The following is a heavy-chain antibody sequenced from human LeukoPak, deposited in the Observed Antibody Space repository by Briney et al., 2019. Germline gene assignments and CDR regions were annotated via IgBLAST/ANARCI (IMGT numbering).Heavy chain of an antibody. V-gene: IGHV4-59*08. J-gene: IGHJ1*01. D-gene: IGHD3-22*01. CDR3: ARLDVPYDSSGYPTGYFQH. CDR2: IYYSGST. Sequence: SETPSLTCTVSGGSISSYYWSWIRQPPGKGLEWIGYIYYSGSTNYNPSLKSRVTISVDTSKNQFSLKLSSVTAADTAVYYCARLDVPYDSSGYPTGYFQHWGQGTLVTVSS. CDR1: GGSISSYY.